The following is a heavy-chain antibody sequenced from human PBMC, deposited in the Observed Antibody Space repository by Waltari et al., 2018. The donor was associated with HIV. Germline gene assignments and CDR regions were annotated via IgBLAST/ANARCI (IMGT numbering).Heavy chain of an antibody. CDR3: ARKRGADYFFDF. V-gene: IGHV4-31*03. J-gene: IGHJ4*02. D-gene: IGHD2-21*01. Sequence: QVQLQESGPGLVQPSQTLSLICTVSGGAISSGDYSWPWTRQLPGNSPEWIGYIHHNGRAYYNPSLKSRLTISLDTSKNQFSLKLTSVTAADTAVYYCARKRGADYFFDFWGQGALVTVSP. CDR2: IHHNGRA. CDR1: GGAISSGDYS.